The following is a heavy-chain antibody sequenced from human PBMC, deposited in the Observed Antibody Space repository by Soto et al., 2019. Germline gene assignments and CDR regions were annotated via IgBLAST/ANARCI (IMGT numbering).Heavy chain of an antibody. J-gene: IGHJ4*02. CDR1: GFTFSDYY. CDR3: AKDYPRSGSPGLEFDY. V-gene: IGHV3-11*05. CDR2: ISSSSTYT. D-gene: IGHD3-10*01. Sequence: GGSLRLSCAASGFTFSDYYMSWIRQAPGKGLEWVSYISSSSTYTNYADSVKGRFTISRDNAKNSLYLQMNSLRAEDTAVYYCAKDYPRSGSPGLEFDYWGQGTLVTVSS.